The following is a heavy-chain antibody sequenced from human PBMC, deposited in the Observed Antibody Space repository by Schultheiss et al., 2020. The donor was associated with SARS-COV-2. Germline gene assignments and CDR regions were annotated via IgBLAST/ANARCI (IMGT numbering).Heavy chain of an antibody. D-gene: IGHD6-13*01. Sequence: SQTLSLTCTVSGGSISSSSYYWGWIRQPPGKGLEWIGSIYYSGSTNYNPSLKSLVTISVDTSKNQFSLKLSSVTAADTAVYYCARGSSWYGAFDIWGQGTMVTVSS. CDR1: GGSISSSSYY. V-gene: IGHV4-39*07. CDR3: ARGSSWYGAFDI. CDR2: IYYSGST. J-gene: IGHJ3*02.